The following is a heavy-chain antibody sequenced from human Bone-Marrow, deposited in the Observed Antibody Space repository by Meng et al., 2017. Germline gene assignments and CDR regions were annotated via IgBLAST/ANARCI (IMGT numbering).Heavy chain of an antibody. CDR2: IYYSGST. D-gene: IGHD4-17*01. CDR1: GGTIRSVNHY. V-gene: IGHV4-31*03. J-gene: IGHJ2*01. Sequence: LSLTCTVSGGTIRSVNHYWSWVRKRPGKGLEYIGYIYYSGSTYYNPSLKSRVIISVDTSKNQFSLRLNSVTAADTAVYYCASLYGDSSVWYLDLWGRGTLVTVSS. CDR3: ASLYGDSSVWYLDL.